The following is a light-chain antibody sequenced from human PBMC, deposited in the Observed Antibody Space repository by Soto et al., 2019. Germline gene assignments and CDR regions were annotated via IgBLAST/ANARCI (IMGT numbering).Light chain of an antibody. Sequence: EIVLTQSPATLSLSPGEGATLSCRASQSVSNYIAWYQQKPGQAPRVLIYDASNRGAGVPARFSGSGSGTDFTLTISSLEPEDFAVYYCQQRSSWYSFGQGTKVDIK. J-gene: IGKJ2*01. V-gene: IGKV3-11*01. CDR1: QSVSNY. CDR2: DAS. CDR3: QQRSSWYS.